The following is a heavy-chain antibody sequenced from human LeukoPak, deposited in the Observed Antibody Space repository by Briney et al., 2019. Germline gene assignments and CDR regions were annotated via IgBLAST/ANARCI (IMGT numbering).Heavy chain of an antibody. V-gene: IGHV1-8*03. Sequence: ASVKVSCKASGYTFTSCDINWVRQATGQGLEWMGWMNPNSGNTGYAQKFQGRVTITRNTSISTAYMELSSLRSEDTAVYYYARRCSGGSCYGYDAFDIWGQGTMVTVSS. D-gene: IGHD2-15*01. CDR1: GYTFTSCD. CDR3: ARRCSGGSCYGYDAFDI. CDR2: MNPNSGNT. J-gene: IGHJ3*02.